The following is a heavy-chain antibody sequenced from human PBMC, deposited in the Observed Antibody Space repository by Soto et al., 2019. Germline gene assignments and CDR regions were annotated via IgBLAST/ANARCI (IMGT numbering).Heavy chain of an antibody. CDR3: APGPFAEAPGHVDWLFFTGLRFDY. CDR2: FDPEDGET. V-gene: IGHV1-24*01. D-gene: IGHD3-9*01. J-gene: IGHJ4*02. Sequence: QVQLVQSGAEVKKPGASVKVSCKVSGYTLTELSMHWVRQAPGKGLEWMGGFDPEDGETIYAQKFQGRVTMTEDTSTDTAYMELSSLRSEDTAVYYCAPGPFAEAPGHVDWLFFTGLRFDYWGQGTLVTVSS. CDR1: GYTLTELS.